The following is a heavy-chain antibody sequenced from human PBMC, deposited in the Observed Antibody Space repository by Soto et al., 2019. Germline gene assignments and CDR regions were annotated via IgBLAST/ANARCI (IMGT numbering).Heavy chain of an antibody. D-gene: IGHD3-22*01. V-gene: IGHV4-59*01. Sequence: SETLSLTCTVSGGSISSYYWSWIRQPPGKGLEWIGYIYYSGSTNYNPSLKSRVTISVDTSKNQFSLKLSSVTAADTAVYYCAGSSGYSSYYYYYGMDVWGQGTTVTVSS. J-gene: IGHJ6*02. CDR1: GGSISSYY. CDR3: AGSSGYSSYYYYYGMDV. CDR2: IYYSGST.